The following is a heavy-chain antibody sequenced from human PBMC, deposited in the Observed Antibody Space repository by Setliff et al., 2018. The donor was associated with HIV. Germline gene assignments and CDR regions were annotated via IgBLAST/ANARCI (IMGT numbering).Heavy chain of an antibody. J-gene: IGHJ6*03. Sequence: PSETLSLTCTVSGGSIRSYYWSWIRQSPGKGLEWIGYIYHSGSTNYNPSLKSRVTISVDTSKNQFSLKLSSVTAADTAVYYCARGTAYYNFWSGYSQDYYYYMDVWGKGTTVTVSS. CDR2: IYHSGST. CDR3: ARGTAYYNFWSGYSQDYYYYMDV. CDR1: GGSIRSYY. V-gene: IGHV4-59*12. D-gene: IGHD3-3*01.